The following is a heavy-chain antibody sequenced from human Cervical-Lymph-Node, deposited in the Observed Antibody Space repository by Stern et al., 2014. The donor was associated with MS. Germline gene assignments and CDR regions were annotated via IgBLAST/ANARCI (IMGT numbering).Heavy chain of an antibody. CDR3: ARGLLGSENAFDI. Sequence: VQLVESGAEVKKPGASVKVSCKASGYPFTSYGISGVRQGPRPGLERMGWISDYNGNTNYAQKLQGRVTMTTDTSTSTAYMELRSLRSDDTAVYYCARGLLGSENAFDIWGQGTMVTVSS. D-gene: IGHD2-15*01. CDR1: GYPFTSYG. J-gene: IGHJ3*02. V-gene: IGHV1-18*01. CDR2: ISDYNGNT.